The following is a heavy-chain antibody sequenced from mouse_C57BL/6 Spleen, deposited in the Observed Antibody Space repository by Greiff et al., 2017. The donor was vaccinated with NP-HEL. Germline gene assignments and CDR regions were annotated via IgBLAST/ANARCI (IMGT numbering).Heavy chain of an antibody. Sequence: EVQRVESGGGLVQPKGSLKLSCAASGFSFNTYAMNWVRQAPGKGLEWVARIRSKSNNYATYYADSVKDRFTISRDDSESMLYLQMNNLKTEDTAMYYCVRQNYYENFDYWGQGTTLTVSS. J-gene: IGHJ2*01. CDR2: IRSKSNNYAT. V-gene: IGHV10-1*01. CDR1: GFSFNTYA. D-gene: IGHD1-1*01. CDR3: VRQNYYENFDY.